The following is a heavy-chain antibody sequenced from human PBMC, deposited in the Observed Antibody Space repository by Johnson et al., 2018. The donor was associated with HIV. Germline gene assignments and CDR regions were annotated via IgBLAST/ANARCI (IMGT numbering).Heavy chain of an antibody. CDR3: AKETHYITPNDWDAFDI. J-gene: IGHJ3*02. V-gene: IGHV3-30*04. Sequence: QVQLVESGGGVVQPGRSLRLSCAASGFSFSNYAMDWVRQAPGKGLEWVAVISYDGSNKYYADSVKGRFTISRDNSKDTLFLQMNSLRAEDTALYYCAKETHYITPNDWDAFDIWGQGTMVTVSS. CDR2: ISYDGSNK. D-gene: IGHD3-9*01. CDR1: GFSFSNYA.